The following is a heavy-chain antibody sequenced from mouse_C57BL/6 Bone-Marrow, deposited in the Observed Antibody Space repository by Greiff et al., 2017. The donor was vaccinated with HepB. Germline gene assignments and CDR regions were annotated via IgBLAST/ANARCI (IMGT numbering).Heavy chain of an antibody. Sequence: VQLQQSGPELVKPGASVKISCKASGYSFTGYYMHWVKQSHGNILDWIGYIYPYNGVSSYHQKFKGKATLTVDKSSSTAYMELRSLTSEDSAVYKCANQFITTHYWYIDVWGTGTTVTVSS. V-gene: IGHV1-31*01. CDR3: ANQFITTHYWYIDV. CDR2: IYPYNGVS. D-gene: IGHD1-1*01. CDR1: GYSFTGYY. J-gene: IGHJ1*03.